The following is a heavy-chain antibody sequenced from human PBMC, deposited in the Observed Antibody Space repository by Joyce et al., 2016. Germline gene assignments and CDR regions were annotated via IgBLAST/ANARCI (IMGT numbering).Heavy chain of an antibody. J-gene: IGHJ6*03. CDR1: GFTFSTYG. V-gene: IGHV3-30*03. CDR2: ISYDGSSK. CDR3: ARDPGFFYYSYYMDV. Sequence: QVQLVESGGGVAQPGRSLRLSCADSGFTFSTYGIHWVRKRPDKGLEWVAVISYDGSSKYYADSVKGRFTISRDNSKNTLYLQMNSLGADDTAVYYCARDPGFFYYSYYMDVWGKGTTVTVSS.